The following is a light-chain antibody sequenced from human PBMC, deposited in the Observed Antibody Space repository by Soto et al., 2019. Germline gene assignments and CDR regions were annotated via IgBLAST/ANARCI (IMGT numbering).Light chain of an antibody. Sequence: DIVMTQSPLSLPVTPGEPASISCRSSQSLLQSNGYDYLDWYLQKPGQSPQLLIYLGSNRASGVPDRFSGSGSGTDFTLKISRVEAEDVGVYYCMQGIQTPFTFGPGTKVDIK. CDR1: QSLLQSNGYDY. J-gene: IGKJ3*01. CDR2: LGS. CDR3: MQGIQTPFT. V-gene: IGKV2-28*01.